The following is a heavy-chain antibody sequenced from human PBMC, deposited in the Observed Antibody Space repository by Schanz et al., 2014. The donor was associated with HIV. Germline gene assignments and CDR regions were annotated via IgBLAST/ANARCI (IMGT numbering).Heavy chain of an antibody. CDR3: ARGHTSGLFQGGPDS. CDR1: GFNMEDYA. D-gene: IGHD6-19*01. V-gene: IGHV3-9*01. CDR2: ISWNRGRL. Sequence: EVQLMESGGGLVQPGRSLRLSCAASGFNMEDYAMHWVRQGPGKGLEWVSGISWNRGRLGYGDSVKGRFTISRDNSKNTLYLQMDSLRSEDTAVYYCARGHTSGLFQGGPDSWGQGTLVTVSS. J-gene: IGHJ4*02.